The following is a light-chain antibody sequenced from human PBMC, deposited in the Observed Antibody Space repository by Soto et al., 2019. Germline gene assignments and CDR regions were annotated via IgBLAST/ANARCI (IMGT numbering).Light chain of an antibody. CDR2: GAS. V-gene: IGKV3-20*01. CDR1: ERLSSVY. CDR3: QQYGGSPRIT. Sequence: EIVLTHSPGTLSLSPGERATLSCGASERLSSVYLAWYQQRPVQPPRLLIYGASNRATGIPDRFSGSGSGTDFTLIINRLEPEDVAIYYCQQYGGSPRITFGQGTKVDIK. J-gene: IGKJ1*01.